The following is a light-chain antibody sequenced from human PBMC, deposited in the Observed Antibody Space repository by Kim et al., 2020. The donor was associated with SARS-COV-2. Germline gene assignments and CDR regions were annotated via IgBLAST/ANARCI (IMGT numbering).Light chain of an antibody. Sequence: VSPRDRATLSCRASQSITTSLAWYQQKPGQAPRLLMYDASTRATAIPARFSGSGSGTEFTLTISSLQSEDFAVYYCQHYNKWPFTFGPGTKVDIK. V-gene: IGKV3-15*01. CDR1: QSITTS. CDR2: DAS. J-gene: IGKJ3*01. CDR3: QHYNKWPFT.